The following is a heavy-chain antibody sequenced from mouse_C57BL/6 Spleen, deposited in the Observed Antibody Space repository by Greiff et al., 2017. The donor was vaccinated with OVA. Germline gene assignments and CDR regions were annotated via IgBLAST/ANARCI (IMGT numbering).Heavy chain of an antibody. CDR2: INPSTGGT. CDR3: ARNYYDYDGSWFAY. CDR1: GYSFTGYY. D-gene: IGHD2-4*01. Sequence: VQLQQSGPELVKPGASVKISCKASGYSFTGYYMNWVKQSPEKSLEWIGEINPSTGGTTYNQKFKAKATLTVDKSSSTAYMQLKSLTSEDSAVYYCARNYYDYDGSWFAYWGQGTLVTVSA. J-gene: IGHJ3*01. V-gene: IGHV1-42*01.